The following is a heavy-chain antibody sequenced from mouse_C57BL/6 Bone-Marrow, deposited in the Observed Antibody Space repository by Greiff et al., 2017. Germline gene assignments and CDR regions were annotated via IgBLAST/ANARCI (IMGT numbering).Heavy chain of an antibody. V-gene: IGHV5-12*01. CDR2: ISNGGGST. J-gene: IGHJ2*01. CDR3: ARSYYGSWDY. CDR1: GFTFSDYY. D-gene: IGHD1-1*01. Sequence: EVMLVESGGGLVQPGGSLKLSCAASGFTFSDYYMYWVRQTPEKRLEWVAYISNGGGSTYYPDTVKGRFTISRDNAKNTLYLQMSRLKSEDTAMYYCARSYYGSWDYWGQGTTLTVSS.